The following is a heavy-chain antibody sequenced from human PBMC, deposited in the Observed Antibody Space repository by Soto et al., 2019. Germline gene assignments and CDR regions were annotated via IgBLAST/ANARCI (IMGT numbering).Heavy chain of an antibody. J-gene: IGHJ4*02. D-gene: IGHD6-25*01. CDR3: AAATAFNY. CDR1: GFTFDDYD. CDR2: ISWNSGSI. V-gene: IGHV3-9*01. Sequence: SLRLSCAASGFTFDDYDTHWVRQAPGKGLEWVSGISWNSGSIGYADSVKGRFTISRDNAKNSLYLQMNSLRAEDTALYYCAAATAFNYWGQGTLVTVSS.